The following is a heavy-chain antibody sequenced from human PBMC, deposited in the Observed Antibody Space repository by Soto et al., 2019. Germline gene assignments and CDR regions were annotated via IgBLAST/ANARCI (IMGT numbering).Heavy chain of an antibody. D-gene: IGHD1-26*01. V-gene: IGHV3-21*06. CDR3: ARDQGGSYDSWFDP. CDR2: ISSGSAYI. CDR1: TFSMYS. Sequence: EVQVVESGGGLVKPGGSLRLSCTFTFSMYSMNWVRQAPGKGLEWVASISSGSAYIKYAESVKGRFTISRDNAKNSQHLQMNSLRAEDTAIYHCARDQGGSYDSWFDPWGQGTLVTVSS. J-gene: IGHJ5*02.